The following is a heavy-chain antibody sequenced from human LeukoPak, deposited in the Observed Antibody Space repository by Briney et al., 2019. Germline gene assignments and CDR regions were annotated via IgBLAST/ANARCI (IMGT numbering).Heavy chain of an antibody. V-gene: IGHV4-39*01. Sequence: SETLSLICAVSGGSISSSSSHWGWIRQPPGKGLEWIVSSSYTGKAYYNPSLLSRVSISVDTFNNQFSLKVTSVTAGDTAVYFCARLGHDFYGSGSSAVHLWGQGTRVTVSP. CDR1: GGSISSSSSH. J-gene: IGHJ3*01. CDR3: ARLGHDFYGSGSSAVHL. D-gene: IGHD3-10*01. CDR2: SSYTGKA.